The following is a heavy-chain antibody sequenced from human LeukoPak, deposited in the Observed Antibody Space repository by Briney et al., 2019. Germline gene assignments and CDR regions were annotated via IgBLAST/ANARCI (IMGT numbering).Heavy chain of an antibody. Sequence: GRSLRLSCAASGFTFSSYGMHLVRQAPGKGLEWVAVIWYDGSNKYYADSVKGRFTISRDNSKNTLYLQMNSLRAEDTAVYYCARDIAAAGTRAHYWGQGTLVTVSS. V-gene: IGHV3-33*01. J-gene: IGHJ4*02. D-gene: IGHD6-13*01. CDR3: ARDIAAAGTRAHY. CDR1: GFTFSSYG. CDR2: IWYDGSNK.